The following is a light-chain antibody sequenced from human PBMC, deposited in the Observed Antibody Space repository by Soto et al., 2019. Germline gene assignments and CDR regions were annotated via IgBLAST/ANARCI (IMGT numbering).Light chain of an antibody. V-gene: IGLV2-14*01. CDR3: SSYTRSSPFV. CDR2: DVS. J-gene: IGLJ1*01. Sequence: QSVLTQPASVSGSPGQSITISCTGTSSDVGGYKYVSWYQQHPGKAPKLMIYDVSNRPSGVSNRFSGSKSGNTASLTISGLQAEDEADYYCSSYTRSSPFVFGTGTKLTVL. CDR1: SSDVGGYKY.